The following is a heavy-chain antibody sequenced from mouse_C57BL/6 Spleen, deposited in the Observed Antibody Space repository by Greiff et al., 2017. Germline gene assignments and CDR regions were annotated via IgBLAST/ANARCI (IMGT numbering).Heavy chain of an antibody. Sequence: EVKLMESEGGLVQPGSSMKLSCTASGFTFSDYYMAWVRQVPEKGLEWVANINYDGSSTYYLDSLKSRFIISRDNAKNILYLQMSSLKSEDTATYYCARDEGDSSYDYWGQGTTLTVSS. CDR1: GFTFSDYY. D-gene: IGHD1-1*01. J-gene: IGHJ2*01. CDR2: INYDGSST. V-gene: IGHV5-16*01. CDR3: ARDEGDSSYDY.